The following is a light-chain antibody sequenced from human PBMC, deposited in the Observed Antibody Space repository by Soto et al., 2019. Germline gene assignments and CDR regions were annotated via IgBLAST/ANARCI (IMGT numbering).Light chain of an antibody. CDR2: GNN. Sequence: QSVLTQPPSASGTPGQTVTISSSGSSSNIGSNYVFWYQHLPGTAPKLLIYGNNQRPSGVPERFSGSRSGTSASLAISGLRPEDEADYYCAVWDDSLSGVVFGGGTKLTVL. V-gene: IGLV1-47*01. CDR1: SSNIGSNY. CDR3: AVWDDSLSGVV. J-gene: IGLJ3*02.